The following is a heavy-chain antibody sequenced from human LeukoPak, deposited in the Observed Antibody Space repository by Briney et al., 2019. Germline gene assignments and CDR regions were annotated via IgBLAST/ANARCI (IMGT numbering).Heavy chain of an antibody. CDR3: ARDQGGRQKSYGMDV. V-gene: IGHV3-33*01. D-gene: IGHD6-25*01. Sequence: PGRSLRLSCAASGFTFSSYGMHWVRQAPGKGLEWVAVIWYDGSNKYYADSVKGRFTVSRDNSKNTLYLQMNSLRAEDTAVYYCARDQGGRQKSYGMDVWGQGTTVTVSS. J-gene: IGHJ6*02. CDR1: GFTFSSYG. CDR2: IWYDGSNK.